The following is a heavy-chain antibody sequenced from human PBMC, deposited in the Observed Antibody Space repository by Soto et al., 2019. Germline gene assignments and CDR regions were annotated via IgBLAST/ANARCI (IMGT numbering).Heavy chain of an antibody. Sequence: SETLSLTCTVSGGSISSGGYYWSWIRQHPGKGLEWIGYIYYSGSTYYNPSLKSRVTISVDTSKNQFSLKLSSVTAADTAVYYCASETVDIVATPSEYYFDYWGQGTLVTVSS. CDR2: IYYSGST. CDR1: GGSISSGGYY. J-gene: IGHJ4*02. V-gene: IGHV4-31*03. CDR3: ASETVDIVATPSEYYFDY. D-gene: IGHD5-12*01.